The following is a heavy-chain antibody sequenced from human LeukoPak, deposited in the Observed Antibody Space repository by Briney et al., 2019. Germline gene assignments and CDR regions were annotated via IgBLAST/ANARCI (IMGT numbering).Heavy chain of an antibody. D-gene: IGHD3-3*02. CDR3: TRRPISRNYYYYGMDV. V-gene: IGHV3-73*01. J-gene: IGHJ6*02. Sequence: GGSLRLSCAASGFTFSGSAMHWVRQASGKGLEWVGRIRSKANSYATVYAASVKGRFTISRDDSKNTAYLQMNSLKTEDTAVYYRTRRPISRNYYYYGMDVWGQGTTVTVSS. CDR2: IRSKANSYAT. CDR1: GFTFSGSA.